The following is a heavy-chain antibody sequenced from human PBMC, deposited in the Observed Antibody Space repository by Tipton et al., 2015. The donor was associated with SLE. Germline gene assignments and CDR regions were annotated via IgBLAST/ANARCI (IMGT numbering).Heavy chain of an antibody. CDR3: ATGDKGGGHGYPV. J-gene: IGHJ3*01. CDR1: GYTLTELS. D-gene: IGHD2-21*02. V-gene: IGHV1-24*01. CDR2: FDPEDDET. Sequence: QLVQSGAEVKKPGASVKVSCKVSGYTLTELSMHWVRQAPGKGLEWMGGFDPEDDETSYPQKFQGRVTMTEVTSTDTAYMELSSLRSADTAVYYCATGDKGGGHGYPVWGRGTMITVSS.